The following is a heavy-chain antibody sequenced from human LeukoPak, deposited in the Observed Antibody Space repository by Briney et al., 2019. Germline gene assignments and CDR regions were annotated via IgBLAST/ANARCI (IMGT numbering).Heavy chain of an antibody. CDR2: ISAYNGNT. CDR3: ARVIPAAIEGAGLWFDP. CDR1: GYTFTSYG. D-gene: IGHD2-2*01. V-gene: IGHV1-18*01. Sequence: ASVKVSCKASGYTFTSYGISWVRQAPGQGLEWMGWISAYNGNTNYAQKLQGRVTMTTDTSTSTAYMELRSLRSDDTAVYYCARVIPAAIEGAGLWFDPWGQGTLVTVSS. J-gene: IGHJ5*02.